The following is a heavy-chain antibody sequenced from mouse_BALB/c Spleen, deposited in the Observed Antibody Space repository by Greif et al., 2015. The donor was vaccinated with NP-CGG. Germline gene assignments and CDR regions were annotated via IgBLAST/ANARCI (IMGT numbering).Heavy chain of an antibody. D-gene: IGHD3-1*01. V-gene: IGHV14-3*02. Sequence: VQLQQSGAELVKPGASVKLSCTASGFNIKDTYMHWVKQRPEQGLEWIGRIDPANGNTKYDPKFQGKATITADTSSNTAYLQLSSLTSEDTAVYYCARQLGLNGYFDYWGQGTTLTVSS. J-gene: IGHJ2*01. CDR1: GFNIKDTY. CDR3: ARQLGLNGYFDY. CDR2: IDPANGNT.